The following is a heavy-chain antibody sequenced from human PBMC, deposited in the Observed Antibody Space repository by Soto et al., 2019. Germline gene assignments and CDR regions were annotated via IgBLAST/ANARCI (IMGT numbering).Heavy chain of an antibody. V-gene: IGHV3-23*01. CDR2: ISGSGAST. CDR3: AKDHYSNLPYYYMDV. CDR1: GFTFSSHA. J-gene: IGHJ6*03. D-gene: IGHD4-4*01. Sequence: GGSLRLSCAVSGFTFSSHAMNWVRQAPGKGLEWVSGISGSGASTQYADSVKGRFTISRDNSKNTLYLQMNSLRAEDTAVYYCAKDHYSNLPYYYMDVWGKGTTVTVSS.